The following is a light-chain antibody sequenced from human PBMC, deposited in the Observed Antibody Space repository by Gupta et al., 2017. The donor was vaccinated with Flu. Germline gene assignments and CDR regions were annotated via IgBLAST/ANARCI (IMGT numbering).Light chain of an antibody. J-gene: IGLJ3*02. V-gene: IGLV1-40*01. CDR3: QSYDSSLWV. Sequence: QSVLTQPPSVSAAPGQRVTFSCTGSSSNIGAGYDVHWYQQLPGTAPKLLIYGNSNRPSGVPDRFSGSKSGTSASLAITGLQAEDEADYYCQSYDSSLWVFGGGTKLTVL. CDR1: SSNIGAGYD. CDR2: GNS.